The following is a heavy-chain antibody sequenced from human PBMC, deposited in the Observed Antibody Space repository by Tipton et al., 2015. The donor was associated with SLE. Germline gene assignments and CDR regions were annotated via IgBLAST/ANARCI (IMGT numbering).Heavy chain of an antibody. D-gene: IGHD6-19*01. CDR1: GGSVSSGSYY. J-gene: IGHJ4*02. Sequence: TLSLTCTVSGGSVSSGSYYWAWIRQPPGKGPEWIGTIYYSGSTYYYPSLKSRITISVDTSKNQFSLEVRSVAAADMAVYYCASSIGWDPFDYWGQGTLVTVSS. CDR2: IYYSGST. CDR3: ASSIGWDPFDY. V-gene: IGHV4-39*07.